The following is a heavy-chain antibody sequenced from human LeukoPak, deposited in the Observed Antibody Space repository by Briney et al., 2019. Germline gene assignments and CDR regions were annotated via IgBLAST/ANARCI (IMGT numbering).Heavy chain of an antibody. Sequence: GGSLRLSREASGFTFSSYGMSWVRQAPGKGLEWVSAISGSGGSTCYADSVKGRFTISRDNSKNTLYLQMNSLRAEDTAVYYCARWDSSGYFNWFDPWGQGTLVTVSS. CDR3: ARWDSSGYFNWFDP. CDR1: GFTFSSYG. D-gene: IGHD3-22*01. V-gene: IGHV3-23*01. CDR2: ISGSGGST. J-gene: IGHJ5*02.